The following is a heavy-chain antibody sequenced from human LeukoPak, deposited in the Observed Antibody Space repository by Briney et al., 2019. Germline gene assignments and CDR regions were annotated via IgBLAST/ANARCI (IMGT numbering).Heavy chain of an antibody. CDR2: ISAYNGNT. CDR1: GYTFTSYG. Sequence: GASVKVSCKASGYTFTSYGISWVRQAPGQGLERMGWISAYNGNTNYAQKLQGRVTMTTDTSTSPAYMELRSLRSDDTAVYYCARVFDRGAAVRWFDPWGQGTLVTVSS. J-gene: IGHJ5*02. V-gene: IGHV1-18*01. D-gene: IGHD6-13*01. CDR3: ARVFDRGAAVRWFDP.